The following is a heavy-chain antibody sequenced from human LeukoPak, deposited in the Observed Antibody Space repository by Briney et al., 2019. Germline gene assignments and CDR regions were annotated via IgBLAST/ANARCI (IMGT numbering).Heavy chain of an antibody. CDR3: ASTDYGGYFDY. CDR2: IYYSGST. V-gene: IGHV4-31*03. J-gene: IGHJ4*02. CDR1: GASISSGGYY. D-gene: IGHD4-23*01. Sequence: TSETLSLTCSVSGASISSGGYYWSWIRQHPGKGLEWIGYIYYSGSTYYNPSLKSRVTISVDTSKNQFSLKLSSVTAADTAVYYCASTDYGGYFDYWGQGTLVTVSS.